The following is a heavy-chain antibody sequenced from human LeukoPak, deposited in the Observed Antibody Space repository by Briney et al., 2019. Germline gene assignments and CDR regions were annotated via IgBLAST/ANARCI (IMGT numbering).Heavy chain of an antibody. V-gene: IGHV3-23*01. CDR1: GFTVSSNY. CDR2: ISGSGGST. CDR3: ANWEYYDILTGYYTPPGDY. D-gene: IGHD3-9*01. J-gene: IGHJ4*02. Sequence: GGSLRLSCAASGFTVSSNYMSWVRQAPGKGLEWVSAISGSGGSTYYADSVKGRFTISRDNSKNTLYLQMNSLRAEDTAVYYCANWEYYDILTGYYTPPGDYWGQGTLVTVSS.